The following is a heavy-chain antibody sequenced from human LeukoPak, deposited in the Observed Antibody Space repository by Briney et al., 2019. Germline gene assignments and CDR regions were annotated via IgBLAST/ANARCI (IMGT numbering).Heavy chain of an antibody. CDR1: GGSINSGT. D-gene: IGHD3-22*01. CDR3: TRGAYYYDSSGYYSGGLGY. V-gene: IGHV3-30*04. J-gene: IGHJ4*02. CDR2: ISFDGSDK. Sequence: LSLTCTVSGGSINSGTYYWGWIRQAPGKGLECVAVISFDGSDKYYADSVKGRFTISRDNSENTLYVQMNSLRAEDTAVYYCTRGAYYYDSSGYYSGGLGYWGQGTLVTVSS.